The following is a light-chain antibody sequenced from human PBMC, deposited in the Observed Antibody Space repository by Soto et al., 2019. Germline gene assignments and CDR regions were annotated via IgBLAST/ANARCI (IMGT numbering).Light chain of an antibody. Sequence: EIVLTQSPGTLSLSPGERATLSCRASQSVSSSYLAWYQQKPGQAPRLLIYGTSSRATGIPDRFSVSGSGTDFTLTISRLEPEDFAMYYCQQYDSSPRTFCQGTKVEIK. CDR1: QSVSSSY. CDR3: QQYDSSPRT. V-gene: IGKV3-20*01. J-gene: IGKJ1*01. CDR2: GTS.